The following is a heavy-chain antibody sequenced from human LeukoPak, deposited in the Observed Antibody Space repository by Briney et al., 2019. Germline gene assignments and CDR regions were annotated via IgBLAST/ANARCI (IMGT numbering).Heavy chain of an antibody. CDR2: IYSGGST. Sequence: GGSLRLSCAASGFTVSSNYMSWVRQAPGKGLEWVSVIYSGGSTYYADSVKGRFTISRDNSKNTLYLQMNSLRAEDTAVYYCAREGFPSSGYYPYFDYWGQGTLVTVSS. CDR3: AREGFPSSGYYPYFDY. V-gene: IGHV3-66*01. D-gene: IGHD3-22*01. CDR1: GFTVSSNY. J-gene: IGHJ4*02.